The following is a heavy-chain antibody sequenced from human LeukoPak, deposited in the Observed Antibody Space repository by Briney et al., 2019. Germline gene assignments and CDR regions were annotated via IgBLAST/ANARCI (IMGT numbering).Heavy chain of an antibody. CDR1: GGSISSSNW. J-gene: IGHJ4*02. V-gene: IGHV4-4*02. CDR2: IYHSGST. D-gene: IGHD5-18*01. CDR3: ARDIGRYSYGLDY. Sequence: PSGTLSLTCAVSGGSISSSNWWSWVRQPPGKGLEWIGEIYHSGSTNYNPSLKSRVTISVDKSKNQFSLKLSPVTAADTAVYYCARDIGRYSYGLDYWGQGTLVTVSS.